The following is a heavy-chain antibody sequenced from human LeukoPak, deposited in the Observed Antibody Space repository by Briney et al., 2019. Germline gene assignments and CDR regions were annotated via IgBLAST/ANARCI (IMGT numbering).Heavy chain of an antibody. CDR1: GFTVSSNY. J-gene: IGHJ4*02. Sequence: GGSLRLSCAASGFTVSSNYMSWVRQAPGKGLEWVSVIYSGGSTYYADSVKGRFTISRDNAKNSLYLQMNSLRAEDTAVYYCVRDYYYGSGSSLDYWGQGTLVTVSS. D-gene: IGHD3-10*01. CDR2: IYSGGST. CDR3: VRDYYYGSGSSLDY. V-gene: IGHV3-66*01.